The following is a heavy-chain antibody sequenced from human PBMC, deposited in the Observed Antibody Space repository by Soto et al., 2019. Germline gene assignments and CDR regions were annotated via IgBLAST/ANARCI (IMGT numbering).Heavy chain of an antibody. Sequence: QVQLVQSGAEVKKPGASVKVSCKASGYTFTNYGISWVRQVPGQGLEYMGWISAYNGNTNYVQKLQGRATMTTDTSTSTAYMELRSLRSDDTAVYYCARRPANNPDNWFDPWGQGTLVTVSS. J-gene: IGHJ5*02. CDR2: ISAYNGNT. V-gene: IGHV1-18*01. D-gene: IGHD1-20*01. CDR3: ARRPANNPDNWFDP. CDR1: GYTFTNYG.